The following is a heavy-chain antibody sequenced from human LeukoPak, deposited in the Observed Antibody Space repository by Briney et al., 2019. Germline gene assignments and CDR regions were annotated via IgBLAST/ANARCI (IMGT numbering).Heavy chain of an antibody. V-gene: IGHV3-23*01. CDR1: GFTIRSYA. CDR2: ISGSGGST. CDR3: ATSPSFGVVAYYFDY. J-gene: IGHJ4*02. D-gene: IGHD3-3*01. Sequence: GGSLRLSCAGSGFTIRSYAMSWVRQAPGKGLEWVSAISGSGGSTYYADSVKGRFTISRDNSKNTLYLQMNSLRAEDTAVYYCATSPSFGVVAYYFDYWGQGTLVTVSS.